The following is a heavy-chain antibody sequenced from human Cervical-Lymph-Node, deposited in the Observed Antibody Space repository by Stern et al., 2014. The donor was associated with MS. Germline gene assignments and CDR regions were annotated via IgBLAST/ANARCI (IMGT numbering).Heavy chain of an antibody. D-gene: IGHD4-17*01. CDR2: ISRDGSRT. CDR3: TRTTTEAEDFDY. V-gene: IGHV3-74*02. Sequence: EMQLVESGGGLVQPGGSLRLSCAASGFTFSNYWMHWVRQAPGKGLEWVSRISRDGSRTTYADSVKGRFTISRDNAKETLYVQMNSLKAEDTAVYYCTRTTTEAEDFDYWGQGTLVTVSS. CDR1: GFTFSNYW. J-gene: IGHJ4*02.